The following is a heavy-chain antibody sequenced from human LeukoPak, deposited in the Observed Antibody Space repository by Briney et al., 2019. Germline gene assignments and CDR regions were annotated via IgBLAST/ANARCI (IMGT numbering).Heavy chain of an antibody. V-gene: IGHV3-23*01. CDR3: ARGIQLLLYNY. Sequence: AGGSLRLSCAASGFTFSSYAMSWVRQAPGKGLEWVPAISGSGGSTYYADSVKGRFTISRDNSKNTLYLQMNSLRAEDTAVYYCARGIQLLLYNYWGQGTLVTVSS. J-gene: IGHJ4*02. CDR1: GFTFSSYA. CDR2: ISGSGGST. D-gene: IGHD2-2*01.